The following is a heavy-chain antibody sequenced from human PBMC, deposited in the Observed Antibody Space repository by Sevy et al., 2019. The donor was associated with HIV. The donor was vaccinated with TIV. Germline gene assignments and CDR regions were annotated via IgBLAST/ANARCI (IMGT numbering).Heavy chain of an antibody. V-gene: IGHV1-24*01. D-gene: IGHD3-22*01. Sequence: ASVKVSCKVSGYTLNEFSMHWVRQAPGKGLAWMTTFDPEDGDPEDGKTIYAQKFLGRVTVTEDTSTDTAYMELSSLRSEDTAVYYCATTKDYYDSSGYPFDYWGQGTLVTVSS. CDR2: FDPEDGDPEDGKT. CDR3: ATTKDYYDSSGYPFDY. CDR1: GYTLNEFS. J-gene: IGHJ4*02.